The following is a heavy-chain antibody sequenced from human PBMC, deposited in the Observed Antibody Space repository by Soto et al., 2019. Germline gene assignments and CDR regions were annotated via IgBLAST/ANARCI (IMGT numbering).Heavy chain of an antibody. CDR1: GASVSDGY. V-gene: IGHV4-59*02. CDR2: MYFGGSF. CDR3: ARSYYDATGFAVDP. Sequence: SGTLSLACTVSGASVSDGYWTWIRQPPGKELEWIGFMYFGGSFNYNPSLTGRVTISVETSKNQFSMTMTSVTAADTAVYYCARSYYDATGFAVDPWGQGTLVTVS. D-gene: IGHD1-26*01. J-gene: IGHJ5*02.